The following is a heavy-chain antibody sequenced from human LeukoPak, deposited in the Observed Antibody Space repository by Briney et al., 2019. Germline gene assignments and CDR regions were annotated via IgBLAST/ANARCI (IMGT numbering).Heavy chain of an antibody. J-gene: IGHJ6*03. CDR1: GFTFSSYA. D-gene: IGHD6-13*01. CDR2: ISGSGGST. V-gene: IGHV3-23*01. Sequence: GSLRLSCAASGFTFSSYAMSWVRPAPGKGLEWVSAISGSGGSTYYADSVKGRFTISRDNSKNTLYLQMNSLRAEDTAVYYCAKAGLIAAAATTYYYYYMDVWGKGTTVTVSS. CDR3: AKAGLIAAAATTYYYYYMDV.